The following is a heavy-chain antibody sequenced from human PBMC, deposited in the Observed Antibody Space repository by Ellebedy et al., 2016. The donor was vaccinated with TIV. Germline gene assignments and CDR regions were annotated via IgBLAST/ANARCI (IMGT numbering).Heavy chain of an antibody. J-gene: IGHJ5*02. D-gene: IGHD2-2*01. CDR1: GFTFDDYG. Sequence: GESLKISXAASGFTFDDYGMHWVRQAPGKGLEWVAVIWYDGSNKYYADSVKGRFTISRDNSKNTLYLQMNSLRAEDTAVYYCAKVGGVVPAAISGLRRFNPWGQGTLVTVSS. CDR2: IWYDGSNK. CDR3: AKVGGVVPAAISGLRRFNP. V-gene: IGHV3-33*06.